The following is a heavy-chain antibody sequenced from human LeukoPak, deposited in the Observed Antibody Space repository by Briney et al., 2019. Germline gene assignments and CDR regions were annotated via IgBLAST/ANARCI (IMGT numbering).Heavy chain of an antibody. CDR2: ISAYNGNT. J-gene: IGHJ4*02. D-gene: IGHD3-10*01. CDR1: GYTFTSYG. Sequence: ASVKVSCKPSGYTFTSYGISWVRQAPGQGLEWMGWISAYNGNTNYAQKLQGRVTMTTDTSTSTAYMELRSLRSDDTAVYYCARGYIPMVRGVITLDYWGQGTMVTVSS. CDR3: ARGYIPMVRGVITLDY. V-gene: IGHV1-18*01.